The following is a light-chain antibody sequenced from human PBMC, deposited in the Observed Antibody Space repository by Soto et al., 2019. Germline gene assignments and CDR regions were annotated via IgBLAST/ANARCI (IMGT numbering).Light chain of an antibody. J-gene: IGLJ1*01. CDR2: EVS. V-gene: IGLV2-23*02. CDR3: CSYAGSSTFYV. Sequence: QSALTQPASVSGSPGQSITISCTGTSSDVGSYNLASWYQQHPGKAPKLMIYEVSKRPSGVSNRFSGSKSGNTASLTISGLQAEDEADYYCCSYAGSSTFYVFGTGTKVT. CDR1: SSDVGSYNL.